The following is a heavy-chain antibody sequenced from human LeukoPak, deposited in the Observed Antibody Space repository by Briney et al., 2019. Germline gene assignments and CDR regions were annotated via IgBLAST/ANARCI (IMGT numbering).Heavy chain of an antibody. V-gene: IGHV4-31*03. CDR1: GGSISSGGYY. Sequence: PSETLSLTCTVSGGSISSGGYYWSWIRQHPGKGLEWIGYIYYSGSTYYNPSLKSRVTISVDTSKKQFSLKLSSVTAADTAVYYCARAWDYDFWSGYSYYYGMDVWGQGTTVTVSS. CDR3: ARAWDYDFWSGYSYYYGMDV. J-gene: IGHJ6*02. CDR2: IYYSGST. D-gene: IGHD3-3*01.